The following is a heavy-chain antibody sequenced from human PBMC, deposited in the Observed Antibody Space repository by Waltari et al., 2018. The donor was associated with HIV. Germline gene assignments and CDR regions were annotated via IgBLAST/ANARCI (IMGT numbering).Heavy chain of an antibody. D-gene: IGHD6-19*01. CDR2: IKQDGSAK. Sequence: QLVESGGGLVQPGWSLRLSCAASGFTFSSYWMSWVRQAPGKGLEWVATIKQDGSAKYYVDSVKGRFTISRDNAKNSLYLQLNSLRAEDTAVYYCARDPAGYNSGWYNIYYYGMDVWGQGTTVTVSS. CDR1: GFTFSSYW. CDR3: ARDPAGYNSGWYNIYYYGMDV. J-gene: IGHJ6*02. V-gene: IGHV3-7*01.